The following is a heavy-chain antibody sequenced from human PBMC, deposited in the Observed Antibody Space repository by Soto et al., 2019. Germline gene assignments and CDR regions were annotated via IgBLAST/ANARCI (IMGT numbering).Heavy chain of an antibody. CDR3: ALRRQVGVNYFDY. J-gene: IGHJ4*02. CDR2: IDWDDDK. Sequence: GPTLVNPTQTLTLTCTFSGFSLSTSGMCVSWIRQPPGKALEWLARIDWDDDKYYSTSLKTRLTISKDTSKNQVVLTMTNMDPVYTATYYCALRRQVGVNYFDYWGQGTLVTVSS. V-gene: IGHV2-70*11. D-gene: IGHD3-10*01. CDR1: GFSLSTSGMC.